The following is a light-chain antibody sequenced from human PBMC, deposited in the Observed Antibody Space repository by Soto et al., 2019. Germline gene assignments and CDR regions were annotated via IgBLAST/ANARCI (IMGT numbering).Light chain of an antibody. CDR1: QSVSSSF. V-gene: IGKV3-20*01. J-gene: IGKJ2*01. Sequence: ENVLTQSPGTLYLSPGERATLSCRASQSVSSSFLAWLQQKPGQAPRLIIYGASSRGSGIPDRFSGSGSGTDFTLTISRLEPEDFAVYYCQQYCSSPYTFGQGTKLEIK. CDR3: QQYCSSPYT. CDR2: GAS.